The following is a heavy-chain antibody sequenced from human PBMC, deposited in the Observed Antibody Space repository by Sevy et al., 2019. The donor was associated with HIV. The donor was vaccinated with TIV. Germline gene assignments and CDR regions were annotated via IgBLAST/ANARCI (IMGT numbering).Heavy chain of an antibody. J-gene: IGHJ4*02. CDR2: INPNSGGT. D-gene: IGHD3-22*01. CDR1: GYTFTGYY. V-gene: IGHV1-2*02. Sequence: ASVMVSCKASGYTFTGYYMHWVRQAPGQGLEWMGWINPNSGGTNYAQKFQGRVTMTRDTSISTAYMELSRLRSDDTAVYYCAPGSGYPPPSGYYWGQGTLVTVSS. CDR3: APGSGYPPPSGYY.